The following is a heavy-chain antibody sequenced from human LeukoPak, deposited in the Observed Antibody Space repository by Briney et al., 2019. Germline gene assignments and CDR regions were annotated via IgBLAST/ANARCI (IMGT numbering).Heavy chain of an antibody. Sequence: GGSLRLSCAASGFTFSNAWMSWVRQAPGKGLEWVGRIKSKTDGGTTDYAAPVKGRFTISRDDSKNTLSLQMYSLKTEDTAVYYCTTPPNPRSGNDYWGQGTLVTVSS. J-gene: IGHJ4*02. CDR1: GFTFSNAW. V-gene: IGHV3-15*01. CDR3: TTPPNPRSGNDY. D-gene: IGHD3-10*01. CDR2: IKSKTDGGTT.